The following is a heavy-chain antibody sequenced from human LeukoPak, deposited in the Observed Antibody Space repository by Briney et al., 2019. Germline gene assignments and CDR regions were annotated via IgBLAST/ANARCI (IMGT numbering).Heavy chain of an antibody. CDR2: MNPNSGNT. D-gene: IGHD3-16*02. CDR3: ARGFRRDYVWGSYRSPPDDY. J-gene: IGHJ4*02. V-gene: IGHV1-8*01. Sequence: ASVKVSCKASGYTFTSYDINWVRQATGQGLEWMGWMNPNSGNTGYAQKFQGRVTMTRNTSISTAYMELSSLRSEDMAVYYCARGFRRDYVWGSYRSPPDDYWGQGTLVTVSS. CDR1: GYTFTSYD.